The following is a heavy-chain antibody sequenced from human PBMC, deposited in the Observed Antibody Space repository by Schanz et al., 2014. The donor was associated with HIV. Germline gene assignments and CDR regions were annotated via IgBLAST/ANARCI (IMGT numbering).Heavy chain of an antibody. CDR1: GGTFSNYA. J-gene: IGHJ3*02. CDR2: IIPVSGTA. Sequence: QVPLVQSGAALRKPGTSVNVSCTTSGGTFSNYAISWVRQAPGQGLEWMGGIIPVSGTASYAQMFQGRVKIIADKSTSTAYMELSSLRSEDTAVYYCARDLSLASTTPTLAFDIWGQGTMVTVSS. CDR3: ARDLSLASTTPTLAFDI. V-gene: IGHV1-69*06. D-gene: IGHD2-2*01.